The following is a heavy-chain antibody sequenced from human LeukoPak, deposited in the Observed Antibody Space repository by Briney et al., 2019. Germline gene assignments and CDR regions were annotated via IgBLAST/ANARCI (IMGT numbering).Heavy chain of an antibody. CDR3: ARGDSSSWLIGEQNNWFDP. Sequence: ASVKVSCKASGYTFTSYGISWERQAPGQGLEWMGWISAYNGNTNYAQKLQGRVTMTTDTSTSTAYMELRSLRSDDTAVYYCARGDSSSWLIGEQNNWFDPWGQGTLVTVSS. J-gene: IGHJ5*02. CDR2: ISAYNGNT. V-gene: IGHV1-18*01. D-gene: IGHD6-13*01. CDR1: GYTFTSYG.